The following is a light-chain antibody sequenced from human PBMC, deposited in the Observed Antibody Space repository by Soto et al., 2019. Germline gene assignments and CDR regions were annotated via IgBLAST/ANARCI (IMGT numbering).Light chain of an antibody. Sequence: DSQMTQSPSPLSASVGARVTSTCRASQSISSWLAWYQQKPGKAPKLLIYDASSLESGVPSRFSGSGSGTEFTLTISSLQPDDFATYYCQQYNSYSTFGQGTKVDIK. CDR1: QSISSW. CDR2: DAS. J-gene: IGKJ1*01. CDR3: QQYNSYST. V-gene: IGKV1-5*01.